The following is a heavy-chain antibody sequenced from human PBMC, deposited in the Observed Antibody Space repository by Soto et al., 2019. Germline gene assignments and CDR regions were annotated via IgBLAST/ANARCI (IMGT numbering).Heavy chain of an antibody. CDR2: ISSSGSTI. CDR1: GFTFSSYE. J-gene: IGHJ6*02. D-gene: IGHD6-6*01. V-gene: IGHV3-48*03. CDR3: ARQRGEYSSSSPHYYYYGMDV. Sequence: GGSLRLSCAASGFTFSSYEMNWVRQAPGKGLEWVSYISSSGSTIYYADSVKGRFTISRDNAKNSLYLQMNSLRAEDTAVYYCARQRGEYSSSSPHYYYYGMDVWGQGTTVTVSS.